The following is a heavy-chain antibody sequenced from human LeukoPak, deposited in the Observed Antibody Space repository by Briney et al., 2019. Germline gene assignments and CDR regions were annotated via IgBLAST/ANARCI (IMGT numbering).Heavy chain of an antibody. CDR1: GFTFSSCA. CDR2: ISHDGTNK. Sequence: GGSLRLSCAASGFTFSSCAIHRVRQGPGKGLEWVAVISHDGTNKYYADSVKGRFTISRDKSKNTLYLQMNSLRAEDTAVYYCARGAGWYLNYFEYWGQGTLVTVSS. J-gene: IGHJ4*02. V-gene: IGHV3-30*04. CDR3: ARGAGWYLNYFEY. D-gene: IGHD6-19*01.